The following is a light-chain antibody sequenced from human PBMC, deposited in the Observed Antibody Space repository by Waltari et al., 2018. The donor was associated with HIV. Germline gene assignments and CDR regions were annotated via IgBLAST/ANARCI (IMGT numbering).Light chain of an antibody. J-gene: IGLJ1*01. CDR3: SSYTSSSPPYV. CDR2: EVS. CDR1: SSDVGGYNY. Sequence: QSALTQPASVSGSPGQSITISCTGTSSDVGGYNYVSWYQQHPGKAPKLMIYEVSNRPSGVSNRFSGSKSGNTASRTISGLQAEDEADYYCSSYTSSSPPYVFGTGTKVTVL. V-gene: IGLV2-14*01.